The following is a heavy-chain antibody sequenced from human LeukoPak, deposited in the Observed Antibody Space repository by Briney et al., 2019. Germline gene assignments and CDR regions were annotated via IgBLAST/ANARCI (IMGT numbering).Heavy chain of an antibody. CDR1: GGSISSSGYY. V-gene: IGHV4-61*08. CDR3: ARDQGCGMDV. J-gene: IGHJ6*02. CDR2: IYYSGST. Sequence: SETLSLTCTVSGGSISSSGYYWNWLRQHPGKGLEWIGYIYYSGSTNYNPSLKSRVTISVDTSKNQFSLNLSSVTAADTAVYYCARDQGCGMDVWGQGTTVTVSS.